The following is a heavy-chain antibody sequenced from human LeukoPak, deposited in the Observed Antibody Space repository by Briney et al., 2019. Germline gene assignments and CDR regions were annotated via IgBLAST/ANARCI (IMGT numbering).Heavy chain of an antibody. Sequence: PSETLSLTCTVSGGSISIFYWTWIRQPPGKGLEWIGYIYYSGSTNYNPSLKSRVTISVDTSKNQFSLKLRSVTAADTAVYSCASGGYCSSGSCYPNWFDPWGQGTLVTVSS. J-gene: IGHJ5*02. CDR2: IYYSGST. D-gene: IGHD2-15*01. CDR1: GGSISIFY. V-gene: IGHV4-59*13. CDR3: ASGGYCSSGSCYPNWFDP.